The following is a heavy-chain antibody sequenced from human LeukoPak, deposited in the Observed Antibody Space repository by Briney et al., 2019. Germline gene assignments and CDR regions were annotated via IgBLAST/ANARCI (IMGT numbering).Heavy chain of an antibody. CDR1: GYTFTSNY. J-gene: IGHJ4*02. V-gene: IGHV1-46*01. Sequence: ASVKVSCKASGYTFTSNYIHWVRQAPGQGLEWMGMIYPRDGSTSYAQKFQGRVTVTRDTSTSTVHMELSGLRSEDTAVYYCARGFLGHYDFWSGYPKPYYFDYWGQGTLVTVSS. D-gene: IGHD3-3*01. CDR3: ARGFLGHYDFWSGYPKPYYFDY. CDR2: IYPRDGST.